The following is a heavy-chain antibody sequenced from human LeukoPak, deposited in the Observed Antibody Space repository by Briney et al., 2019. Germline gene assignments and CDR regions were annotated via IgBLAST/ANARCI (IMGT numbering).Heavy chain of an antibody. D-gene: IGHD6-13*01. Sequence: PSETLSLTCSVSGGFISSSSYYWGWIRQPPGKGLEWIGSIYYSGSTNYNPSLKSRLTISVDTSKNQFSLKLSSVTAADTAVYYCATHSRGYSSSWYPGYYFDYWGQGTLVTVS. CDR1: GGFISSSSYY. CDR2: IYYSGST. J-gene: IGHJ4*02. V-gene: IGHV4-39*01. CDR3: ATHSRGYSSSWYPGYYFDY.